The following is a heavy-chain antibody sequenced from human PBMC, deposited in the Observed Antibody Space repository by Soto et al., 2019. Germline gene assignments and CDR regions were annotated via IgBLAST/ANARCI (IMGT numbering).Heavy chain of an antibody. CDR1: GFTFNSYA. D-gene: IGHD3-3*01. CDR2: ISYDGNSK. V-gene: IGHV3-30-3*01. J-gene: IGHJ4*02. Sequence: QVQLVESGGGVVQPGRSLRLSCAASGFTFNSYAMHWVRQAPGKGLEWVAIISYDGNSKFYADSVKGRFTISRDNSKNPLSLQMNSLRPEDTGLYYCARVSITIFGVVVGDHYMDYLGQGNLVTVSS. CDR3: ARVSITIFGVVVGDHYMDY.